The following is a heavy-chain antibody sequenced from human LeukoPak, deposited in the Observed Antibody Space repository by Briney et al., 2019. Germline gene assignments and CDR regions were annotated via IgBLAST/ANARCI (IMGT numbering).Heavy chain of an antibody. V-gene: IGHV4-59*12. CDR2: IYYSGST. CDR3: AREIVRLIGIAFDI. J-gene: IGHJ3*02. CDR1: GGSISSYY. D-gene: IGHD2/OR15-2a*01. Sequence: KTSETLSLTCTVSGGSISSYYWSWIRQPPGKGLEWIGYIYYSGSTNYNPSLKSRVTISVDTSKNQFSLKLSSVTAADTAVYYCAREIVRLIGIAFDIWGQGTMVTVSS.